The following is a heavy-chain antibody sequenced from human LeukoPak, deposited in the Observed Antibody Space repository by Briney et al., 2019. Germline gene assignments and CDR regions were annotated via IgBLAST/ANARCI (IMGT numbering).Heavy chain of an antibody. Sequence: PGGSLRLSCAASGFTLTNYWMHWVRQAPGKGLVWVSHINSDGSTTTYADSVKGRFTISRDNAKNTVYLQMNTLRAEDTAVYYCAREQRYSFRLWGQGTLVTVSS. CDR1: GFTLTNYW. J-gene: IGHJ4*02. CDR2: INSDGSTT. V-gene: IGHV3-74*01. CDR3: AREQRYSFRL. D-gene: IGHD5-18*01.